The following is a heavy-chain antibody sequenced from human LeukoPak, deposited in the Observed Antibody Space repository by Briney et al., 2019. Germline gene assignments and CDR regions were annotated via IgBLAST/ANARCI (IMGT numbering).Heavy chain of an antibody. CDR3: ARGGDYYGSGTYYAFDP. J-gene: IGHJ5*02. CDR2: IYYSGST. CDR1: GGSISGSY. Sequence: SETLSLTCAVSGGSISGSYWSWIRQPPGKGLEWIGYIYYSGSTNYNPSLKSRVSISVDTSKNQFSLRLSSVTAADTAVYYCARGGDYYGSGTYYAFDPWGQGTLVTVSS. V-gene: IGHV4-59*13. D-gene: IGHD3-10*01.